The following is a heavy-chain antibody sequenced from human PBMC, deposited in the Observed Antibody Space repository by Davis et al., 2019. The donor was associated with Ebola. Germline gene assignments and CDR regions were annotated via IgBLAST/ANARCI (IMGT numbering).Heavy chain of an antibody. V-gene: IGHV3-7*03. CDR1: GFSFSRYW. CDR2: INQDGSEE. D-gene: IGHD1-7*01. J-gene: IGHJ1*01. Sequence: GESLKISCAASGFSFSRYWMSWVRQSPGKGLEWMANINQDGSEEYYVGSVDGRFIISRDNAKKSVYLQMNRLRAEDTAVYYCARDPELVVSDQWGQGTPVTVSS. CDR3: ARDPELVVSDQ.